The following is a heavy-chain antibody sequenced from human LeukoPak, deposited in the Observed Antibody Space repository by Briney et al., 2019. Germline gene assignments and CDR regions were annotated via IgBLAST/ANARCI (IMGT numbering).Heavy chain of an antibody. Sequence: GASVKVSCKASGYTFTSYGISWVRQAPGQGLEWMGWISAYNGNTNYAQKLQGRVTMTTDTSTSTAYMELRSLRSDDTAVYYCAREHRNYYDSSGPRYFDYWGQGTLVTVSS. D-gene: IGHD3-22*01. V-gene: IGHV1-18*01. J-gene: IGHJ4*02. CDR1: GYTFTSYG. CDR3: AREHRNYYDSSGPRYFDY. CDR2: ISAYNGNT.